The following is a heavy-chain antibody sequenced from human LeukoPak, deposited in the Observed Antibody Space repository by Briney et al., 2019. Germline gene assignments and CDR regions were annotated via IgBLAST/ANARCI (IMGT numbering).Heavy chain of an antibody. CDR2: IRYDGSNK. Sequence: GGSLRLSCAASGFTFSSYGMHWVRQAPGKGLEWVAFIRYDGSNKYYADSVKGRFTISRDNSKNTLYLQMNSLRAADTAVYYCAKVPGLYGSGSYYYYYYMDVWGKGTTVTISS. V-gene: IGHV3-30*02. CDR3: AKVPGLYGSGSYYYYYYMDV. J-gene: IGHJ6*03. D-gene: IGHD3-10*01. CDR1: GFTFSSYG.